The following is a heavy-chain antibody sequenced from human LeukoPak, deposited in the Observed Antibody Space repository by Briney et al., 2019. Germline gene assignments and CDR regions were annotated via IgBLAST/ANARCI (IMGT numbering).Heavy chain of an antibody. CDR1: GFTFSSYG. CDR2: IRYDGSNK. V-gene: IGHV3-30*02. J-gene: IGHJ6*03. Sequence: GGSLRLSCAASGFTFSSYGMHWVRQAPGKGLEWVAFIRYDGSNKYYADSVKGRFTISRDNSKNTLYPQMNSLRAEDTAVYYCAKSPRYYYYYMDVWGKGTTVTISS. CDR3: AKSPRYYYYYMDV.